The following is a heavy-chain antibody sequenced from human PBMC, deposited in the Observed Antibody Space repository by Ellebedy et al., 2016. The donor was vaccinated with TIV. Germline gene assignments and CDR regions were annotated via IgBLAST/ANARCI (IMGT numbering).Heavy chain of an antibody. CDR3: TSPYCSGVNCHNTLDY. J-gene: IGHJ4*02. CDR2: IYPGDSDT. D-gene: IGHD2-15*01. Sequence: GESLKISCRASGYTFSNYWIAWVRQMPGEGLEWMGSIYPGDSDTRYSPSFQGQVTISADKSITTAYLQWSGLKASDTAMYYCTSPYCSGVNCHNTLDYWGQGTLVTVSP. CDR1: GYTFSNYW. V-gene: IGHV5-51*01.